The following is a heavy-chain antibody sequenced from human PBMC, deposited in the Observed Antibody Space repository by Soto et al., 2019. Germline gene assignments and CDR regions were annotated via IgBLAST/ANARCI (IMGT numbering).Heavy chain of an antibody. CDR3: AREGQKTYYDILTGYYKAGYYYYYGMDV. CDR2: RWYDGSNK. Sequence: GGSLRLSCAAAGFTFSSYGMHWVRQAPGKGLEWVAVRWYDGSNKYYADSVKGRSTISRDNSKNTLYLQMNSLRAEDTAVYYCAREGQKTYYDILTGYYKAGYYYYYGMDVWGQGTTVTVSS. CDR1: GFTFSSYG. D-gene: IGHD3-9*01. J-gene: IGHJ6*02. V-gene: IGHV3-33*01.